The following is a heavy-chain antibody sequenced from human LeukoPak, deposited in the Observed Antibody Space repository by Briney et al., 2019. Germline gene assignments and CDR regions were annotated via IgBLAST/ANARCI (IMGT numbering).Heavy chain of an antibody. CDR1: GFTFSSYS. V-gene: IGHV4-34*01. J-gene: IGHJ4*02. D-gene: IGHD3-10*01. Sequence: GSLRLSCAASGFTFSSYSMNWIRQPPGKGLEWIGEINHSGSTNYNPSLKSRVTISVDTSKNQFSLKLSSVTAADTAVYYCARMGTPTGEYYFDYWGQGTLVTVSS. CDR3: ARMGTPTGEYYFDY. CDR2: INHSGST.